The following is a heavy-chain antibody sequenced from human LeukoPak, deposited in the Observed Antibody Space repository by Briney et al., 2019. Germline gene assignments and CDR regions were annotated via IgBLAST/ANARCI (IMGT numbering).Heavy chain of an antibody. Sequence: ASVKVSCKASGYTFTGYYMHWVRQAPGQGLEWMGWINPNSGTTSYAQKFQGRVTMTRDTSITTVYMELSGLTSDDTAVYYCSRGGNLASSPAPVLEGYGGKEPLVTVSS. CDR1: GYTFTGYY. CDR2: INPNSGTT. V-gene: IGHV1-2*02. CDR3: SRGGNLASSPAPVLEGY. D-gene: IGHD2-8*02. J-gene: IGHJ4*02.